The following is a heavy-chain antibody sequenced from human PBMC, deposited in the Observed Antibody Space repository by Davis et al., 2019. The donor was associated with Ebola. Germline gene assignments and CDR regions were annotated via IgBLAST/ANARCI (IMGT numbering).Heavy chain of an antibody. CDR1: GFTFSSYD. J-gene: IGHJ4*02. Sequence: GGSLRLSCAASGFTFSSYDMSWVRQAPGKGLEWVSAISGSGGSTYYADSVKGRFTISRDNSKNTLYLQMNSLRAEDTAVYYCAKVRLGYCSGGSCLPFDYWGQGTLVTVSS. CDR3: AKVRLGYCSGGSCLPFDY. CDR2: ISGSGGST. V-gene: IGHV3-23*01. D-gene: IGHD2-15*01.